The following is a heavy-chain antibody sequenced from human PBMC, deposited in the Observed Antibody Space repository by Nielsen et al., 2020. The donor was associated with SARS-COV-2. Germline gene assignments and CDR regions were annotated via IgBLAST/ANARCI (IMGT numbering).Heavy chain of an antibody. CDR3: AREDSSSWYYYYYYYGMDV. J-gene: IGHJ6*02. Sequence: WIRQPPGKGLEWVAVISYDGSNKYYADSVKGRFTISRDNSKNTLYLQMNSLRAEDTAVYYCAREDSSSWYYYYYYYGMDVWGQGTTVTVSS. D-gene: IGHD6-13*01. V-gene: IGHV3-30*03. CDR2: ISYDGSNK.